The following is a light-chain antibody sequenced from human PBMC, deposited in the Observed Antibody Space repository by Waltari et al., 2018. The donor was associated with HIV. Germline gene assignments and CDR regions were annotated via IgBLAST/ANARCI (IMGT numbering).Light chain of an antibody. CDR1: ALPNQY. Sequence: SYELTQPPSVSVSPGQTARITCSGDALPNQYAYWYKQKPGQAPVLVKQKDNERPPGVPERISGSSSGTTVTLTISGVQAEDEADYYCQSADSSGTVVFGGGTKLTVL. J-gene: IGLJ2*01. CDR3: QSADSSGTVV. V-gene: IGLV3-25*03. CDR2: KDN.